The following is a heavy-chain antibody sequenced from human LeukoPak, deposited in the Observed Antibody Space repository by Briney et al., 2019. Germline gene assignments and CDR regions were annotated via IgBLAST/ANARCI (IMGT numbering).Heavy chain of an antibody. CDR1: GFTFSNAW. CDR2: IKSKTDGGTT. J-gene: IGHJ4*02. Sequence: GGSLRLSCAASGFTFSNAWMSWVRQAPGKGLEWVGRIKSKTDGGTTDYAAPVKGRLTISRDDSKNTLYLQMNSLKTEDTAVYYCTSRTYYDFWSGYPGPFDYWGQGTLVTVSS. D-gene: IGHD3-3*01. CDR3: TSRTYYDFWSGYPGPFDY. V-gene: IGHV3-15*01.